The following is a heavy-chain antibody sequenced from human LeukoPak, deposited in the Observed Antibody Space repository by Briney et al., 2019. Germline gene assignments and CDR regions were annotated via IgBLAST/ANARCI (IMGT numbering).Heavy chain of an antibody. CDR1: GGSISSSNW. V-gene: IGHV4-4*02. Sequence: SETLSLTCAVPGGSISSSNWWSWVRQPPGKGLEWIGEIYHSGSTNYNPSLKSRVTISVDKSKNQFSLKLSSVTAADTAVYYCARDIVDPGAKAAWGQGTLVTVSS. J-gene: IGHJ4*02. CDR2: IYHSGST. D-gene: IGHD1-26*01. CDR3: ARDIVDPGAKAA.